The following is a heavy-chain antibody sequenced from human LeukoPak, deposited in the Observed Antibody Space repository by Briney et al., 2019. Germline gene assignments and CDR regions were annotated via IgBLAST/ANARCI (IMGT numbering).Heavy chain of an antibody. V-gene: IGHV4-39*01. CDR2: IYYSGST. D-gene: IGHD3-10*01. J-gene: IGHJ4*02. CDR1: GGSISSSSYY. Sequence: PSETLSLTCTVSGGSISSSSYYWGWIRQPPGQGLEWIGSIYYSGSTYYNPSLKSRVTISVDTSKNQFSLKLSSVTAADTAVYYCARAGTMVRGVIPSHFDYWGQGTLVTVSS. CDR3: ARAGTMVRGVIPSHFDY.